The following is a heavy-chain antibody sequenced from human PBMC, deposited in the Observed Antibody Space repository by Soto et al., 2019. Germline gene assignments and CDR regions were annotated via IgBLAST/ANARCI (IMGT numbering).Heavy chain of an antibody. V-gene: IGHV1-69*13. J-gene: IGHJ6*02. D-gene: IGHD6-6*01. CDR3: ARAPRIAAAYYYYYGMDV. Sequence: SVKVSCKASGGTFSSYSISWVRQAPGQGLEWMGGIIPIFGTANYAQKFQGRVTITADESTSTAYMELSSLRSEDTAVYYCARAPRIAAAYYYYYGMDVWGQGTTVTVSS. CDR1: GGTFSSYS. CDR2: IIPIFGTA.